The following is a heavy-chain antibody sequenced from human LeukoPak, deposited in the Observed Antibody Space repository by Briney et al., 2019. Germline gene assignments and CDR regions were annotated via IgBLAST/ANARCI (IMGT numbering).Heavy chain of an antibody. CDR1: GFTFSSHW. J-gene: IGHJ6*02. CDR2: MNQDGSEK. Sequence: GGSLRLSCGASGFTFSSHWMSWGRQAPGKGLEWVANMNQDGSEKYYVDSVKGRFTISRDNAQNSLYLQMNSLRAEDAAVYYCARARGMDVWGQGTTVTVSS. V-gene: IGHV3-7*05. CDR3: ARARGMDV.